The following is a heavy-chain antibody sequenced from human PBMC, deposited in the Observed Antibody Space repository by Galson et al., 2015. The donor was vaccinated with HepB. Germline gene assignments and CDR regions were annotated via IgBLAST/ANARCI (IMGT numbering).Heavy chain of an antibody. CDR2: ISHDGTDK. CDR1: GFTFSTYR. CDR3: AREGGE. Sequence: SLRLSCAASGFTFSTYRLHWFRQAPGTGLEWVAVISHDGTDKYYAKSLEGRLTVSRDNSRSTLYLEMNSLRPDDTAIYYCAREGGEWGQGTLVTVSS. V-gene: IGHV3-30*04. J-gene: IGHJ1*01. D-gene: IGHD3-10*01.